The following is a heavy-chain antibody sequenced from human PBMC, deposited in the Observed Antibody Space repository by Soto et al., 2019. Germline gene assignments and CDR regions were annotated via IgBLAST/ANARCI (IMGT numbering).Heavy chain of an antibody. CDR3: VKDRSTSDWYGYFDY. Sequence: PGGSLRLSCAASGFTFSTYTMSWVRQAPGKGLEWVSGISVSGDNTYYADSVKSRFTVSRDNSKNTLYLQMNSLRAEDTALYYCVKDRSTSDWYGYFDYWGLGTVVTVSS. V-gene: IGHV3-23*01. CDR2: ISVSGDNT. J-gene: IGHJ4*01. D-gene: IGHD6-19*01. CDR1: GFTFSTYT.